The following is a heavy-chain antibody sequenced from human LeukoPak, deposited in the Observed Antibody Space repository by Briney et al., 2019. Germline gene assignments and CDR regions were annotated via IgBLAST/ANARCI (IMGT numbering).Heavy chain of an antibody. CDR3: ARVFHPDTAMGLDYYYYGMDV. Sequence: ASVKASCKASGYTFTSYYMHWVRRAPGQGLEWMGIINPSRGSTSYAQKFQGRVTMTRDTSTSTVYMELSSLRSEDTAVYYCARVFHPDTAMGLDYYYYGMDVWGQGTTVTVSS. V-gene: IGHV1-46*01. D-gene: IGHD5-18*01. CDR2: INPSRGST. J-gene: IGHJ6*02. CDR1: GYTFTSYY.